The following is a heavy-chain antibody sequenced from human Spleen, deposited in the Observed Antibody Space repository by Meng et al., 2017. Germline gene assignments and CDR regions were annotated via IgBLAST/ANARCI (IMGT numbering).Heavy chain of an antibody. CDR2: IKSKTAGGTA. D-gene: IGHD2-15*01. CDR3: TTGYWSGGKYHGDDAFDI. V-gene: IGHV3-15*01. Sequence: GESLKISCAASGLTFSSAWMIWVRQAPGEGLEWLGRIKSKTAGGTADYAAPVRGRFTISRDDSKNMMSLQINGLKTEDTAVYYCTTGYWSGGKYHGDDAFDIWGQGTLVTVSS. CDR1: GLTFSSAW. J-gene: IGHJ3*02.